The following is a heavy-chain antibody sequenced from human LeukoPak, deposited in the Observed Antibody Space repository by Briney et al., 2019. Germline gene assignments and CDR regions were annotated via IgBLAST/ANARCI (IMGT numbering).Heavy chain of an antibody. Sequence: SETLSLTCAVSDDSFSSHYWTWIRQPPGKGLEWIGYISYIGSTNYNPSLKSRATISIDTSRNQFSLRLSSVTAADTAVYYCARDLVTVTKGFDTWGQGTMVSVSS. CDR1: DDSFSSHY. V-gene: IGHV4-59*11. D-gene: IGHD4-17*01. CDR3: ARDLVTVTKGFDT. J-gene: IGHJ3*02. CDR2: ISYIGST.